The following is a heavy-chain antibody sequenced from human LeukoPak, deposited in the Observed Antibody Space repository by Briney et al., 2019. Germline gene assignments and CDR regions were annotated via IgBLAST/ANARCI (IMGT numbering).Heavy chain of an antibody. CDR3: ARVKDSSGYYQPPGVDY. CDR2: MNPKSGNT. CDR1: GYTFTNHD. J-gene: IGHJ4*02. V-gene: IGHV1-8*01. D-gene: IGHD3-22*01. Sequence: ASVKVSCKASGYTFTNHDINWVRQASGQGLEWMGWMNPKSGNTGYLQKFQGRVTMTTDTSTSTAYMELRSLRSDDTAVYYCARVKDSSGYYQPPGVDYWGQGTLVTVSS.